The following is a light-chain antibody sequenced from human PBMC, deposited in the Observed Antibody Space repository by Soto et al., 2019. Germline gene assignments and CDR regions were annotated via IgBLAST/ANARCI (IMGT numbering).Light chain of an antibody. V-gene: IGLV2-8*01. CDR1: KNDIGVYDF. CDR3: KSDAGSNTYV. CDR2: EVV. J-gene: IGLJ1*01. Sequence: QSALTQPPSASGSPGQSFTISCTGTKNDIGVYDFVSWYQHHPGKAPRLIIYEVVQRPSGVPDRFSGSKSGNTASLTVSGLQAEDEADYFCKSDAGSNTYVLGSGTKLTVL.